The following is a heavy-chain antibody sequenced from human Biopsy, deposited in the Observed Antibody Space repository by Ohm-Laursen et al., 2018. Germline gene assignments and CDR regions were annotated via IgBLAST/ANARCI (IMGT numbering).Heavy chain of an antibody. J-gene: IGHJ6*02. CDR3: ARVAGGYAYYYGMDV. Sequence: PSQTLSLTCAVSGYSATNDYYWGWIRQPPGKGLEWIGNIYYDGIAYYNPSLKSRVAMSVDTSKNHFSLRLPSVTAADTAVYYCARVAGGYAYYYGMDVWGQGTTVMVSS. V-gene: IGHV4-38-2*01. CDR2: IYYDGIA. D-gene: IGHD5-12*01. CDR1: GYSATNDYY.